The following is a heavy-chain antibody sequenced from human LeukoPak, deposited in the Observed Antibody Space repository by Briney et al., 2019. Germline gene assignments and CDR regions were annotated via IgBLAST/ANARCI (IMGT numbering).Heavy chain of an antibody. J-gene: IGHJ4*02. Sequence: GGSLRLSCAASGFTFTTYAMGWVRQAPGKELEWVSAISGSGGSTYYADSVKGRFTISRDNSKNTLYLQMNSLRAEDTAVYYCARRCYDSSGFDYWGQGTLVTVSS. V-gene: IGHV3-23*01. CDR1: GFTFTTYA. CDR3: ARRCYDSSGFDY. CDR2: ISGSGGST. D-gene: IGHD3-22*01.